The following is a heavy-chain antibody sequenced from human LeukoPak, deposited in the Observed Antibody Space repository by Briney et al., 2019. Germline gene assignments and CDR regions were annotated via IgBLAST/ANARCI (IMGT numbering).Heavy chain of an antibody. CDR3: ARDVRAFDI. J-gene: IGHJ3*02. Sequence: SETLSLTCAVSGGSISSGGYSWSWIRQPPGKGLEWIGYIYHSGSTYYNPSLKSRVTISVDTSKNQFSLKLRSVTAADTAVYYCARDVRAFDIWGQGTMVTVSS. CDR2: IYHSGST. V-gene: IGHV4-30-2*01. CDR1: GGSISSGGYS.